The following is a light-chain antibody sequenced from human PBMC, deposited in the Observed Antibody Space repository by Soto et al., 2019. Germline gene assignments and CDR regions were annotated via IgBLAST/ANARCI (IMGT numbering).Light chain of an antibody. CDR3: HQYGNSPPT. Sequence: EIVLTQSPGTLSLSPGERATLSCRASQSVGFTFITWYQQIPGQAPRLLIYAASSRASGIPDRFSGSGSGTDFTLTISRLEPEDFAGYYCHQYGNSPPTFGGGTKVEIK. V-gene: IGKV3-20*01. CDR2: AAS. CDR1: QSVGFTF. J-gene: IGKJ4*01.